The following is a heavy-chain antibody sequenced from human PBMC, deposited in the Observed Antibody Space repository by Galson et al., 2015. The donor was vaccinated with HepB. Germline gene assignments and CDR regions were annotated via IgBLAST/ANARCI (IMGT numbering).Heavy chain of an antibody. CDR1: GFTFSTYA. CDR3: ARKGAVAGTFDY. D-gene: IGHD6-19*01. J-gene: IGHJ4*02. Sequence: SLRLSCAASGFTFSTYAMHGVRQAPGKGLEWVAVISYDGSNKYYADSVKGRFTISRDNSKNTLYLQTNSLRAEDTAVYYCARKGAVAGTFDYWGQGTLVTVSS. CDR2: ISYDGSNK. V-gene: IGHV3-30-3*01.